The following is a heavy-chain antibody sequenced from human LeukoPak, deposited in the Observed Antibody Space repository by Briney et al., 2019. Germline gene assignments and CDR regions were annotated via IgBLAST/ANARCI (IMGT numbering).Heavy chain of an antibody. CDR1: GFTFSSYA. CDR3: AKDHFMPEPDYFDY. V-gene: IGHV3-23*01. J-gene: IGHJ4*02. CDR2: ITASGGNT. Sequence: GGSLRLSCAASGFTFSSYAMGWVRQAPGKELEWVSAITASGGNTYYADSVKGRFTISRDNSKNTLDLQMNSLRAEDTAVYYCAKDHFMPEPDYFDYWGQGTLVTVSS. D-gene: IGHD1-14*01.